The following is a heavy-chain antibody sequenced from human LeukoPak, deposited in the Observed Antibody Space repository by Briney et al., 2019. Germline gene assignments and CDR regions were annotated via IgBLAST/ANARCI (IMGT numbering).Heavy chain of an antibody. CDR1: GFPFDDYG. CDR3: TKDVLAGGLDY. J-gene: IGHJ4*01. V-gene: IGHV3-9*01. D-gene: IGHD3-3*02. Sequence: PGGSLRLSCVASGFPFDDYGMFWVRQSPGKGLEWVSSISWNSGIIDYADSVKGRFTISRDNAKNSLYLQMNSLRVEDTALYYCTKDVLAGGLDYWGPGTLVTVSS. CDR2: ISWNSGII.